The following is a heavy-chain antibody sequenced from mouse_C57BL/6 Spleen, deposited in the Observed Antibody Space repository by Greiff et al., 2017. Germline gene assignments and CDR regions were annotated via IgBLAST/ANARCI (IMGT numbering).Heavy chain of an antibody. Sequence: VQLQQPGAELVKPGASVKMSCKASGYTFTSYWITWVKQRPGQGLEWIGDIYPGSGSTNYNEKFKSKATLTVDTSTSTAYMQLSILTSEDSAVYYCARWDGYGHYYAMDYWGQGTSVTVSS. D-gene: IGHD2-2*01. CDR1: GYTFTSYW. J-gene: IGHJ4*01. CDR3: ARWDGYGHYYAMDY. V-gene: IGHV1-55*01. CDR2: IYPGSGST.